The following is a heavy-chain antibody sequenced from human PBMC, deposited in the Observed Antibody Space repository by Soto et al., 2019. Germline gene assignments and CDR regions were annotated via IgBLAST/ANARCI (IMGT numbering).Heavy chain of an antibody. J-gene: IGHJ6*02. CDR2: IWYDGSNK. CDR1: GFTFSTYG. CDR3: ARDENTIFGVVINYYYYGMDV. D-gene: IGHD3-3*01. V-gene: IGHV3-30*02. Sequence: GGSLRLSCAAAGFTFSTYGMNWVRQAPGKGLEWMALIWYDGSNKYYADSVKGRFTISRDNSKNTLYLQMNSLRAEDTAVYYCARDENTIFGVVINYYYYGMDVWGQGTTVTVSS.